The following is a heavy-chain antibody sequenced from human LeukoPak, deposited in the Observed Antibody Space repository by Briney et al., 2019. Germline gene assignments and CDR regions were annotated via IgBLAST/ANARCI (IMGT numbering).Heavy chain of an antibody. V-gene: IGHV1-24*01. CDR1: GYTFTSYD. CDR3: ATGTSSWDILTGYSLDY. CDR2: FDPEDGET. J-gene: IGHJ4*02. Sequence: ASVKVSRMASGYTFTSYDINWVRQATGQGLEWMGGFDPEDGETIYAQKFQGRVTMTEDTSTDTAYMELSSLRSEDTAVYYCATGTSSWDILTGYSLDYWGQGTLVTVSS. D-gene: IGHD3-9*01.